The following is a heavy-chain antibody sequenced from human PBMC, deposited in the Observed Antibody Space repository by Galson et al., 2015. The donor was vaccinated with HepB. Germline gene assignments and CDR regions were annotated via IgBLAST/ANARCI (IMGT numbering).Heavy chain of an antibody. J-gene: IGHJ6*02. CDR2: IIPVFGIG. CDR3: AREPRDYYYGMDA. Sequence: SVKVSCKASGGTFSSYAISWVRQAPGQGLEWVGGIIPVFGIGNYAQRFQGRVTITADKSTRTVYMEMTSLRSEDTAVYYCAREPRDYYYGMDAWGQGTTVTVSS. CDR1: GGTFSSYA. D-gene: IGHD3-10*01. V-gene: IGHV1-69*10.